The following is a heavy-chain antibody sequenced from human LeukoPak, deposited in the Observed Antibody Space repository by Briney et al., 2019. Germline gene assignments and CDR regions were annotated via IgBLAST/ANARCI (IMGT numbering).Heavy chain of an antibody. V-gene: IGHV3-13*03. CDR2: IGTAGDT. CDR3: AKTRYYGSGSYPFDY. J-gene: IGHJ4*02. Sequence: PGGSLRLSCAACGFTFSSYDMHWVRQATGKGLEWVSAIGTAGDTYYPGSVKGQFTISRENAKNSLYLQMNSLRAEDTAVYYCAKTRYYGSGSYPFDYWGQGTLVTVSS. D-gene: IGHD3-10*01. CDR1: GFTFSSYD.